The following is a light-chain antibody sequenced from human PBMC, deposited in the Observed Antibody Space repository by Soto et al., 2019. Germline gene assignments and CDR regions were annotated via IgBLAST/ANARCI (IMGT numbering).Light chain of an antibody. CDR3: QHYGA. V-gene: IGKV3-15*01. CDR2: GAS. J-gene: IGKJ1*01. CDR1: QSISIN. Sequence: EIVMTQSPATLSVSPGERATLSCRASQSISINLAWYQQKPGQAPRLLIYGASTRATGIPARFSGSGSGTEFTLTISSLQSEDFAVYYCQHYGAFGQGTKVDI.